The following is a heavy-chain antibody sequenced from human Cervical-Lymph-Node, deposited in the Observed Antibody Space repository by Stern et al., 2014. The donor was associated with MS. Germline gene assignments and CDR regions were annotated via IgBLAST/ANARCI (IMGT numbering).Heavy chain of an antibody. CDR2: LSAYNGNT. J-gene: IGHJ3*02. CDR3: ARGLLGSENAFDI. D-gene: IGHD2-15*01. Sequence: QVQLVQSGAEVKKPGASVKVSCKASGYTFTSYGISCVRQAPGQGLEWMAWLSAYNGNTTYAQKLKGRVTMTTDTSTSTASRELRSLRSDDTAVYYCARGLLGSENAFDIWGQGTMVTVSS. V-gene: IGHV1-18*01. CDR1: GYTFTSYG.